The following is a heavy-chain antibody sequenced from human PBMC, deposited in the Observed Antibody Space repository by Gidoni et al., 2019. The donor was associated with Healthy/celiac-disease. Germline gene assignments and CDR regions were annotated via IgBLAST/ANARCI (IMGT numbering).Heavy chain of an antibody. CDR2: IYYSGST. V-gene: IGHV4-59*08. J-gene: IGHJ3*02. Sequence: QVQLQESGPGLVKPSETLSLTCTVSGGSISSYYWSWIRQPPGKGLEWIGYIYYSGSTNYNPSLKSRVTISVDTSKNQFSLKLSSVTAADTAVYYCARHAAVAGTLDDAFDIWGQGTMVTVFS. CDR1: GGSISSYY. D-gene: IGHD6-19*01. CDR3: ARHAAVAGTLDDAFDI.